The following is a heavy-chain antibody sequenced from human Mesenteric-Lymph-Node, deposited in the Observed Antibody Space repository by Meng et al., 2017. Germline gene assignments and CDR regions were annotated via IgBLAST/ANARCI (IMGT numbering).Heavy chain of an antibody. CDR1: GYTFTSYG. Sequence: ASVKVSCKASGYTFTSYGISWVRQAPGQGLEWLGWISAYTGDTHSAQKIQGRVTMTTDTSTSTAYMELRSLRSDDTAVYYCLVLLAATRSWGQGTLVTVSS. CDR3: LVLLAATRS. J-gene: IGHJ4*02. CDR2: ISAYTGDT. D-gene: IGHD2-15*01. V-gene: IGHV1-18*01.